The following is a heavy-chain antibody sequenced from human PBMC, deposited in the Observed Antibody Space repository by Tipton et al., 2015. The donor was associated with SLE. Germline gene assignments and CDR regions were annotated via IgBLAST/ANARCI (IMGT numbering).Heavy chain of an antibody. CDR2: MFSSGDT. D-gene: IGHD6-13*01. J-gene: IGHJ3*01. CDR1: GDSINSHY. CDR3: ARENVAADGALDV. V-gene: IGHV4-4*07. Sequence: TLSLTCTVSGDSINSHYWTWIRQPAGKGLEWIGRMFSSGDTNYNPSLKSRLTMSVDTSKNQFSLTVNSVTAADTAVYYCARENVAADGALDVWGQGTMVTVSS.